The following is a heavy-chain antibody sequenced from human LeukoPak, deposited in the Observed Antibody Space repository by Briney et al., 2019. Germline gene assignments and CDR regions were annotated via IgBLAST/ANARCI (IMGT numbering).Heavy chain of an antibody. Sequence: ASETLSLTCAVYGGSISSGSYYWSWIRQPAGKGLEWIGRIYTSGSTNYNPSLKSRVTISVDTSKNQFSLKLSSVTAADTAVYYCARVRVGATTTFDYWGQGTLVTVSS. CDR2: IYTSGST. D-gene: IGHD1-26*01. CDR3: ARVRVGATTTFDY. CDR1: GGSISSGSYY. V-gene: IGHV4-61*02. J-gene: IGHJ4*02.